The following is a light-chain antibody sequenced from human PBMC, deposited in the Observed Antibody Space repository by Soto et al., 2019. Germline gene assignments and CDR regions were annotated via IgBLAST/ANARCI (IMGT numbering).Light chain of an antibody. V-gene: IGKV3-11*01. CDR1: QSVSTY. J-gene: IGKJ5*01. CDR3: QQRSNWPSIT. Sequence: EIVLTQSPATLSLSPGERATLSCRASQSVSTYLAWYQQKPCQAPRLLISDASNRATGIPVRFSGSGCGTDFTLTISSLEAEDSAVYYCQQRSNWPSITFGQGTRLEIK. CDR2: DAS.